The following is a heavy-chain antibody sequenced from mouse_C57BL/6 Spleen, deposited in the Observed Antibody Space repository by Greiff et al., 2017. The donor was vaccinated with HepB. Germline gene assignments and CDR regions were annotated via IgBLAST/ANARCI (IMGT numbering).Heavy chain of an antibody. J-gene: IGHJ3*01. CDR2: INPNNGGT. D-gene: IGHD1-1*01. Sequence: EVQLQQSGPELVKPGASVKISCKASGYTFTDYYMNWVKQSHGKSLEWIGDINPNNGGTSYNQKFKGKATLTVDKSSSTAYMELRSLTSEDSAVYYCARKSTTVVATPFAYWGQGTLVTVSA. CDR3: ARKSTTVVATPFAY. CDR1: GYTFTDYY. V-gene: IGHV1-26*01.